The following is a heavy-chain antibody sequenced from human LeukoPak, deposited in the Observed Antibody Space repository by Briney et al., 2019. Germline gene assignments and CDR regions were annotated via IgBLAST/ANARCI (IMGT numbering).Heavy chain of an antibody. CDR1: GFTFSSYA. Sequence: GGSLRLSCAASGFTFSSYAMSWVRQAPGKGLEWVSAISGSGGSTYYADSVKGRFTISRDNSKNTLYLQMNSLGAEDTAVYYCAKGGFQVGGFIARFSHFDSGGQGPLVTVS. D-gene: IGHD3-10*01. CDR3: AKGGFQVGGFIARFSHFDS. CDR2: ISGSGGST. J-gene: IGHJ4*02. V-gene: IGHV3-23*01.